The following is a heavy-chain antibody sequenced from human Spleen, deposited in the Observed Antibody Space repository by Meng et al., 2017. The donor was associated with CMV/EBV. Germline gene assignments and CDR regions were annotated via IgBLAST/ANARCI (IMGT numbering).Heavy chain of an antibody. CDR3: TRGYALDRFDP. CDR1: GSTFSSHW. J-gene: IGHJ5*02. CDR2: VKSDGETT. Sequence: GESLKISCAASGSTFSSHWMHWVRQAPGKGLAWVSRVKSDGETTSYADSVKGRFTISRDNAKNTLYLQMNSLRAEDTAVYYCTRGYALDRFDPWGQGTLVTVSS. D-gene: IGHD5-12*01. V-gene: IGHV3-74*01.